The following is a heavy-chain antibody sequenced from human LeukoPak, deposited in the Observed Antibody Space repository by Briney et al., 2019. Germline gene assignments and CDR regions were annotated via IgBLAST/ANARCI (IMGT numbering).Heavy chain of an antibody. V-gene: IGHV4-59*08. Sequence: SETLSLTCTVSGGSISSDYWSWIRQPPGKGLEWIGYIYYSGSTNYNPPLESRVTISVDTSKKQFSLRLTSVTAADTAVYYCARRSLVRTVGYNYGMDVWGQGTTVTVSS. CDR3: ARRSLVRTVGYNYGMDV. D-gene: IGHD1-26*01. J-gene: IGHJ6*02. CDR2: IYYSGST. CDR1: GGSISSDY.